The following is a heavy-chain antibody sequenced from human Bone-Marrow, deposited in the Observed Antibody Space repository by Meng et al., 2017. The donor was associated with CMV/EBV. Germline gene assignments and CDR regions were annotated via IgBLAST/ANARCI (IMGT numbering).Heavy chain of an antibody. D-gene: IGHD3-10*01. CDR1: GYTFTIYD. Sequence: CKASGYTFTIYDINWVRQATGQGLEWMGWMNPNSGNTGYAQKFQGRVTMTRNTSISTAYMELSSLRSEDTAVYYCARGYYYGSGLDPWGQGTLVTVSS. V-gene: IGHV1-8*01. J-gene: IGHJ5*02. CDR3: ARGYYYGSGLDP. CDR2: MNPNSGNT.